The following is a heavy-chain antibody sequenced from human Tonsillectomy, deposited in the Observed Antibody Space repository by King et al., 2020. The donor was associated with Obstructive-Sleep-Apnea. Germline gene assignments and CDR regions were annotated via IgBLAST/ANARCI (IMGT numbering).Heavy chain of an antibody. Sequence: VQLVESGGGLVQPGGSLRLSCVASGFTFSTYSMNWVRQAPGKGLEWISHISSSSSTTYYADSVRGRFTISRDNAKNSLYLQMNSLRAEDTAVYYCVNNYDFWSGYYPYGMDVWGQGTTVTVSS. CDR2: ISSSSSTT. V-gene: IGHV3-48*04. J-gene: IGHJ6*02. CDR1: GFTFSTYS. CDR3: VNNYDFWSGYYPYGMDV. D-gene: IGHD3-3*01.